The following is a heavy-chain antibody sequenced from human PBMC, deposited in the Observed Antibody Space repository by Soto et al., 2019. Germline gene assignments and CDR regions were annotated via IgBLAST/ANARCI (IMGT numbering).Heavy chain of an antibody. J-gene: IGHJ4*02. CDR2: ISGDSHNI. CDR1: GFTFSSYS. Sequence: GGSLRLSCSASGFTFSSYSMNWLRQAPGKGLEWVSYISGDSHNIYYADSVKGRFTISRDNAKNSLYLQMSSLRDGDTAVYFCVREPPLHYFASWGQGTLVTVSX. V-gene: IGHV3-48*02. CDR3: VREPPLHYFAS.